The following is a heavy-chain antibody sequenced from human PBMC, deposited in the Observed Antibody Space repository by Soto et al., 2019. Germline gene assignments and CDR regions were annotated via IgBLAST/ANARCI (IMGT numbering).Heavy chain of an antibody. CDR1: GFTFSSYA. Sequence: GGSLRLSCAASGFTFSSYAMSWVRQAPGKGLEWVSAISGSGGSTYYADSVKGRFTISRDNSKNTLYLQMNSLRAEDTAVYYCAREGVVVPAAIRAGGYYYYGMDVWGQGTTVTVSS. CDR2: ISGSGGST. CDR3: AREGVVVPAAIRAGGYYYYGMDV. D-gene: IGHD2-2*02. J-gene: IGHJ6*02. V-gene: IGHV3-23*01.